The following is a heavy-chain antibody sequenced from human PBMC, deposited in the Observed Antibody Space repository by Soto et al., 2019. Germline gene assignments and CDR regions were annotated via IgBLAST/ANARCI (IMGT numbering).Heavy chain of an antibody. CDR1: VDTFSTYT. CDR2: IIPTLGII. CDR3: ARGNSGSYAWFDP. V-gene: IGHV1-69*02. J-gene: IGHJ5*02. D-gene: IGHD1-26*01. Sequence: QVQLVQSGAEVKKPGSSVKVSCKAPVDTFSTYTISWVRQAPGQGLEWMGRIIPTLGIIKYAQKFQGRVTMTADKSTSTAYRELTSLRFDDTAVYYCARGNSGSYAWFDPWGQGTLVTVSS.